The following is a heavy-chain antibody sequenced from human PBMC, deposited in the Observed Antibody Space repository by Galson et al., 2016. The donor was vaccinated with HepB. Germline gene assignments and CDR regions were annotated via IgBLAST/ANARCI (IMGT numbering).Heavy chain of an antibody. Sequence: QSGAEVKKPGESLKITCKASGYSFNSQWIGWVRQMPGKGLEWMGFIYPADSDTRYSPSFQGQATFSVDKSSSTAYLQWSSLKTSDTAMYYCARRGTDYYDSSLYNDAFDIWGQGTMVTVSS. CDR2: IYPADSDT. CDR1: GYSFNSQW. V-gene: IGHV5-51*01. CDR3: ARRGTDYYDSSLYNDAFDI. D-gene: IGHD3-22*01. J-gene: IGHJ3*02.